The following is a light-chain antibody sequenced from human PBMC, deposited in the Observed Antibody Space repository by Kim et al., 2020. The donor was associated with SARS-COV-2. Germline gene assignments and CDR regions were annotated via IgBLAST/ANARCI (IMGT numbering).Light chain of an antibody. V-gene: IGKV4-1*01. CDR1: QSLLYSSNNKNY. J-gene: IGKJ2*01. CDR3: QQYYTSPYT. CDR2: WAS. Sequence: DIVMTQSPDSLAVALGERATINCNSSQSLLYSSNNKNYLAWYQQKPRQPPKLLIYWASTRQSGVPDRFSGSGSGTDFTLTITSLQAEDVAVYYCQQYYTSPYTFGQGTKLEIK.